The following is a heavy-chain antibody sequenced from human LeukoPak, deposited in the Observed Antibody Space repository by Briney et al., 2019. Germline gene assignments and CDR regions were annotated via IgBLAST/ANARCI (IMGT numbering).Heavy chain of an antibody. CDR2: ISSSSSYI. J-gene: IGHJ4*02. Sequence: GGSLRLSCEASGFTVSSNYMSWFRQAPGKGLEWVSSISSSSSYIYYADSVKGRFTTSRDNAKNSLYLQLNSLRAEDTAIYYCARAMALAGREYFDYWGQGTLVTVSS. V-gene: IGHV3-21*01. CDR1: GFTVSSNY. CDR3: ARAMALAGREYFDY. D-gene: IGHD6-19*01.